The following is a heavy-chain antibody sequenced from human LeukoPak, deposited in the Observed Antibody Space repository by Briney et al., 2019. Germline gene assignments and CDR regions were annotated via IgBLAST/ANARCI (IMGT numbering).Heavy chain of an antibody. D-gene: IGHD2-15*01. J-gene: IGHJ5*02. V-gene: IGHV4-59*01. Sequence: SETLSLTCTVSGGSISSYYWSWIRQPPGKGLEWIGYIYYSGSTNYNPSLKSRVTISVDTSKNQFSLKLSSVTAADTAVYYCAGERCSGGSCYRGSNWFDPWGQGTLVTVSS. CDR3: AGERCSGGSCYRGSNWFDP. CDR1: GGSISSYY. CDR2: IYYSGST.